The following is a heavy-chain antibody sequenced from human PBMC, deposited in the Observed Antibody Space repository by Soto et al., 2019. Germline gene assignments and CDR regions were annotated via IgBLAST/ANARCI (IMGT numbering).Heavy chain of an antibody. CDR3: ARGGWRDYVFQWEWYYYGMDV. CDR1: GGSFSGYY. V-gene: IGHV4-34*01. CDR2: INHSGST. D-gene: IGHD1-26*01. Sequence: KPSETLSLTCTVYGGSFSGYYWSWIRQPPGKGLEWIGEINHSGSTNYNPSLKSRVTISVDTSKNQFSLKLSSVTAADTAVYYCARGGWRDYVFQWEWYYYGMDVWGQGTTVTVSS. J-gene: IGHJ6*02.